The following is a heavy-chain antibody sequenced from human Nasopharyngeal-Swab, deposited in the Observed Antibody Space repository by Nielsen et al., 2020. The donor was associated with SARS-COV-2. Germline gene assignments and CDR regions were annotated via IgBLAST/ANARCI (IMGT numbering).Heavy chain of an antibody. CDR3: ARGFVAADNYDYYYMDV. D-gene: IGHD6-13*01. CDR2: IYYSGST. J-gene: IGHJ6*03. Sequence: RQAPGKGLEWIGYIYYSGSTNYNPSLKSRVTISVDTSKNQFSLKLSSVTAADTAVYYCARGFVAADNYDYYYMDVWGKGTTVTVSS. V-gene: IGHV4-59*01.